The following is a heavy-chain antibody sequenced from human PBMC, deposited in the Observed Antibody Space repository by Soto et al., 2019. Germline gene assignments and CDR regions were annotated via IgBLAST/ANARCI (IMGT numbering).Heavy chain of an antibody. D-gene: IGHD5-18*01. V-gene: IGHV3-21*01. Sequence: GGSLRLSCVAPGFTFSSCTMNWARQAPGKGLEWVSSISSSSRYIYYADSVKGRFTISRDNAKNSLYLQMNSLRAEDRAVYYCARDVGDTAMATAFDYWGQGTLVTVSS. CDR3: ARDVGDTAMATAFDY. CDR1: GFTFSSCT. CDR2: ISSSSRYI. J-gene: IGHJ4*02.